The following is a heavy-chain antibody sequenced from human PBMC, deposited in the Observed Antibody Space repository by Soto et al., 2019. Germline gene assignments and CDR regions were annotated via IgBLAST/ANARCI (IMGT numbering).Heavy chain of an antibody. Sequence: EVQLLESGGGLVQPGGSLRLSCTASGFTFSNYAMGWFRQAPGKGLEWVSVISGGADDTHYADSVKGRFTISRDNSKNTVYVQMDSLRAEDTAVYYCAKAINDYYAPLDYWGQGMRVTVSS. V-gene: IGHV3-23*01. J-gene: IGHJ4*02. CDR1: GFTFSNYA. CDR3: AKAINDYYAPLDY. D-gene: IGHD3-3*01. CDR2: ISGGADDT.